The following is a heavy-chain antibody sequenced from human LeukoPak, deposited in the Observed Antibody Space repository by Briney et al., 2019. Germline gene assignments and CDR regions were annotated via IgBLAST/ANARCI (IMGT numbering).Heavy chain of an antibody. V-gene: IGHV3-23*01. CDR1: GFTFRSYA. CDR3: AKLRGYTAYDSDYFDY. D-gene: IGHD5-12*01. J-gene: IGHJ4*02. CDR2: ITGSCGTT. Sequence: GGSLRLSCAASGFTFRSYAMSWVRQAPGKGLDWVSTITGSCGTTYYADSADSVKGRLTISRDNSKITLYLQMNSLTAEDTAVYYCAKLRGYTAYDSDYFDYWGPGTLVTVSS.